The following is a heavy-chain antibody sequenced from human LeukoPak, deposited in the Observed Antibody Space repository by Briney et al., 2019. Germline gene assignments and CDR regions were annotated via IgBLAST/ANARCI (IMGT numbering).Heavy chain of an antibody. V-gene: IGHV1-2*02. CDR1: GYTFTGYY. D-gene: IGHD2-2*01. J-gene: IGHJ6*03. CDR2: INPNSGGT. CDR3: ARERIGYCSRTSCHLERYYYYMDV. Sequence: ASVKVSCKASGYTFTGYYMHWVRQAPGQGLEWMGWINPNSGGTNYAQKFQGRVTMTRDTSISTAYMELSRLRSDDTAVYYCARERIGYCSRTSCHLERYYYYMDVWGKGTTVTVSS.